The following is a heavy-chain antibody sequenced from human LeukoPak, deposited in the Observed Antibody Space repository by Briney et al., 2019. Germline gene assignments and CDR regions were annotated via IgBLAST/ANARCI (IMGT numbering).Heavy chain of an antibody. V-gene: IGHV3-48*03. D-gene: IGHD5-24*01. Sequence: GGSLRLSCAASGFPFSDHEMNCVRQAPGKGLEWVSYISSSGSDKYYPDSVKGRFTISRDNAKNSLYLQMNSLRAEDTAVYYCARRTHGAFAIWGQGTKVTVSS. CDR1: GFPFSDHE. CDR3: ARRTHGAFAI. J-gene: IGHJ3*02. CDR2: ISSSGSDK.